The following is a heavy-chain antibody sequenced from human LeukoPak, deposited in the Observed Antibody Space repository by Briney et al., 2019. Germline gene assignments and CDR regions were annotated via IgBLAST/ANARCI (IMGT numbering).Heavy chain of an antibody. V-gene: IGHV3-23*01. CDR3: AKQPGSVVDSSGSLSRH. CDR1: GFTFSSYA. CDR2: ISGSGAST. J-gene: IGHJ4*02. Sequence: GGSLRLSCTASGFTFSSYAMSWVRQAPGKGLEWVSTISGSGASTYYADSVKGRFTISRDNSKNTLYLQMNSLRAEDTAVYYCAKQPGSVVDSSGSLSRHWGQGTLVTVSS. D-gene: IGHD3-22*01.